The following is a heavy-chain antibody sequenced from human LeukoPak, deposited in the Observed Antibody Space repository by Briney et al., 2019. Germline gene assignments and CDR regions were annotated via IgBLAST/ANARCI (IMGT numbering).Heavy chain of an antibody. J-gene: IGHJ6*03. CDR1: GYTFTSYY. V-gene: IGHV1-46*01. CDR2: INPSGGST. Sequence: GASVKVSCKASGYTFTSYYMHWVRQAPGQGLEWMGIINPSGGSTSYAQKFQGRVTMTRDMSTSTVYMELSSLRSEDTAVYYCARSPGGKYSYGSGSTNMDVWGKGTTVTVSS. CDR3: ARSPGGKYSYGSGSTNMDV. D-gene: IGHD3-10*01.